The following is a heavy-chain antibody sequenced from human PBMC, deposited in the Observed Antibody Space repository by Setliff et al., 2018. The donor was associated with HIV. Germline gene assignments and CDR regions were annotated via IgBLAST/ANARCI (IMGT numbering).Heavy chain of an antibody. V-gene: IGHV1-69-2*01. J-gene: IGHJ4*02. CDR1: GYTFTDYY. CDR3: ATLDYYGSQTYNLALHY. Sequence: ASVKVSCKASGYTFTDYYMHWVQQAPGKGLEWMGRVDPKNGKTLYAENLRGRITITADTSTDSAYMELNSLRSEDTAMYYCATLDYYGSQTYNLALHYWGQGTLVTVSS. D-gene: IGHD3-10*01. CDR2: VDPKNGKT.